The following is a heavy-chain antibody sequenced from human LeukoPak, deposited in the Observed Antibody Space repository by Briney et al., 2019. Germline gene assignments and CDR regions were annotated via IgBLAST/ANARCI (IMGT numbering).Heavy chain of an antibody. Sequence: ASVKVSCKASGGTFTSYAICWVRQAPGQGLEWMGRIIPILGIPNYAQKFQDRVTITADKSTSTAYMELSSLRSEDTAVYYCAREDGSGILWGQGTLVTVSS. CDR1: GGTFTSYA. V-gene: IGHV1-69*04. J-gene: IGHJ4*02. D-gene: IGHD3-10*01. CDR3: AREDGSGIL. CDR2: IIPILGIP.